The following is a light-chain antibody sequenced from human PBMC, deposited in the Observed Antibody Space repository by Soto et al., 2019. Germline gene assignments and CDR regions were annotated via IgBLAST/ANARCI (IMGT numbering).Light chain of an antibody. Sequence: EIVMTQSPATLSVSPGERATLSCRASQSISSNLAWYQQKPGQAPRLLISGASTRATGTPARFSGSGSGSEFTLTISRLEPEDFAVYYCQQYGSSPWTFGQGTKVDIK. V-gene: IGKV3D-15*02. CDR1: QSISSN. CDR3: QQYGSSPWT. J-gene: IGKJ1*01. CDR2: GAS.